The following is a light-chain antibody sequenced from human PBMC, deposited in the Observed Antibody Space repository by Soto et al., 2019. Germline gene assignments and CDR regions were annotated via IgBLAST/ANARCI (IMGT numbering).Light chain of an antibody. V-gene: IGLV3-1*01. Sequence: SSELTQPPSVSVSPGQTASITCSGDKLGDKYACWYQQKPGQSPVLVIYQDSKRPSGVSNRFSGSKSGNTASLTISGLQAEDEADYYCNSFTTTSTFVFGTGTKLTVL. J-gene: IGLJ1*01. CDR3: NSFTTTSTFV. CDR1: KLGDKY. CDR2: QDS.